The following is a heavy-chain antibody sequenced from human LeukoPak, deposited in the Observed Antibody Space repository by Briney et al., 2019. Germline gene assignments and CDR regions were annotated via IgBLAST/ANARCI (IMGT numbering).Heavy chain of an antibody. V-gene: IGHV1-2*02. CDR1: GYTFTGYY. J-gene: IGHJ6*03. CDR2: INPNSGGT. Sequence: GASVKVSCKASGYTFTGYYMHWVRQAPGQGLEWMGWINPNSGGTNYAQKFQGRVTMTRDTSISTAYMELSRLRSDDTAVYYCARGVVYGSGIYYYYYMDVWGKGTTVTVSS. CDR3: ARGVVYGSGIYYYYYMDV. D-gene: IGHD3-10*01.